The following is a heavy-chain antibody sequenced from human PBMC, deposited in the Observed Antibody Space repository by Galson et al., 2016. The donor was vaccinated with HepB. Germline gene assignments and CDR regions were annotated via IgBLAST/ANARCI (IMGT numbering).Heavy chain of an antibody. CDR1: GFTFSTQP. D-gene: IGHD2-8*01. V-gene: IGHV3-23*01. J-gene: IGHJ3*02. CDR3: ARKLISSGGDAFDI. CDR2: MSYSGSRI. Sequence: RLSCAASGFTFSTQPMTWVRQAPGKGLEWVPGMSYSGSRIYYADSVKGRFTISRDNSKNTLYLQMNSLRAEDTAIYYCARKLISSGGDAFDIWGQGTMVTVSS.